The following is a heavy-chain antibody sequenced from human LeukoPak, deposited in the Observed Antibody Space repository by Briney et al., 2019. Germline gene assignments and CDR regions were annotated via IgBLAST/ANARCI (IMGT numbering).Heavy chain of an antibody. CDR2: ISTSGSTI. CDR3: ARDNVVATIGGDYYYGMDV. D-gene: IGHD5-12*01. V-gene: IGHV3-48*03. J-gene: IGHJ6*04. Sequence: GGSLRLCCAASGFTFSSYEMNWVRQAPGKGLEWISYISTSGSTIYYADSVKGRFTISRDNAKNSPYLQMNSLRAEDTAVYYCARDNVVATIGGDYYYGMDVWGKGTTVTVSS. CDR1: GFTFSSYE.